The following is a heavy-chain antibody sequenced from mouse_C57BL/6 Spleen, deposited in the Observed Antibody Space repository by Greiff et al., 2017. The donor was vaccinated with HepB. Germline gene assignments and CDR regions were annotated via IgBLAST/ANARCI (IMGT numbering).Heavy chain of an antibody. CDR1: GYTFTSYG. CDR2: IYPRSGNT. J-gene: IGHJ1*03. Sequence: QVQLKQSGAELARPGASVKLSCKASGYTFTSYGISWVKQRTGQGLEWIGEIYPRSGNTYYNEKFKGKATLTADKSSSTAYMELRSLTSEDSAVYFCASGALYYDYDVPPLDFDVWGTGTTVTVSS. CDR3: ASGALYYDYDVPPLDFDV. D-gene: IGHD2-4*01. V-gene: IGHV1-81*01.